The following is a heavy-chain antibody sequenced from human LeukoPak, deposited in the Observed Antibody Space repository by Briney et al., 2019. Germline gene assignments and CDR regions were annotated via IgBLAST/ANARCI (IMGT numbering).Heavy chain of an antibody. CDR2: INHSGST. Sequence: KSSETLSLTCAVYGGSFSGYYWSWIRQPPGKGLEWIGEINHSGSTNYNPSLKSRVTISVDTSKNQFSLKLSSVTAADTAVYYCARVSDGGNDAFDIWGQGTMVTVYS. CDR3: ARVSDGGNDAFDI. D-gene: IGHD2-8*02. V-gene: IGHV4-34*01. CDR1: GGSFSGYY. J-gene: IGHJ3*02.